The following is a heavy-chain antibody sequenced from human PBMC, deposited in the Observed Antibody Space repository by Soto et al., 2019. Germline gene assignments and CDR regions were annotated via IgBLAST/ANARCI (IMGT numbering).Heavy chain of an antibody. CDR2: INESGST. D-gene: IGHD1-1*01. Sequence: QVQLQQWGAGLVKPSETLSLSCAVYGQSFSGHSWAWIRQPPGKGLEWIGEINESGSTYYNQYLKSRVTISTDTSKNQFSLKLSSVSAADTAAYFCARGSGIVALPGELEDVKYDYWGQGTLVNVSS. J-gene: IGHJ4*02. CDR1: GQSFSGHS. V-gene: IGHV4-34*01. CDR3: ARGSGIVALPGELEDVKYDY.